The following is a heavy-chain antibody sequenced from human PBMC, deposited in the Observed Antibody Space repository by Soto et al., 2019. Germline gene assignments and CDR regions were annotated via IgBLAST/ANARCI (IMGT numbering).Heavy chain of an antibody. CDR2: ISAYNGNT. CDR1: GYTFTSYG. CDR3: ARDFAGKSVGHYYYGMDV. D-gene: IGHD6-13*01. J-gene: IGHJ6*02. V-gene: IGHV1-18*04. Sequence: GAAVKVPCKASGYTFTSYGIILVRQAPGQGLEWMGWISAYNGNTNYAQKLQGRVTMTTDTYTSTAYMELRSLRSDDTDVYYCARDFAGKSVGHYYYGMDVWGQGTTVTVSS.